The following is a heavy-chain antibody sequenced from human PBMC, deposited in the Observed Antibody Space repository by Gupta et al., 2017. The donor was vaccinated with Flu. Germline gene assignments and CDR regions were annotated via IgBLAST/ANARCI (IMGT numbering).Heavy chain of an antibody. V-gene: IGHV3-11*01. Sequence: IRQAPGKGLEWVSYISSSGSTINFADSVKGRFTISRDNAKNSLYLQMNSLRAEDTAVYYCARDRDYYYYMDVWGKGTTVTVSS. CDR2: ISSSGSTI. CDR3: ARDRDYYYYMDV. J-gene: IGHJ6*03.